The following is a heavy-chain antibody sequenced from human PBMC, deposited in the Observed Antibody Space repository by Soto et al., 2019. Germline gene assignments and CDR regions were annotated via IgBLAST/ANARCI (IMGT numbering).Heavy chain of an antibody. J-gene: IGHJ6*02. V-gene: IGHV1-3*05. D-gene: IGHD2-15*01. CDR3: ARHGGNRHYYYGMDV. CDR2: INAGNGNT. CDR1: GYTFTSYA. Sequence: QVQLVQYGAEEKKPGASVKVSCKASGYTFTSYAMHWVRQAPGQRLEWMGWINAGNGNTKYSQKFQGRVTITRDTTASTADMEMSSMRSEDTAVYYCARHGGNRHYYYGMDVWGQGTTVTVSS.